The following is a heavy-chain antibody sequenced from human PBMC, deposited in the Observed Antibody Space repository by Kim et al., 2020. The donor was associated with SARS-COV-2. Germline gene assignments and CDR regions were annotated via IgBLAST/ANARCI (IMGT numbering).Heavy chain of an antibody. J-gene: IGHJ6*02. Sequence: GGSLRLSCAASGFTFSSYAMHWVRQAPGKGLEWVAVISYDGSNKYYADSVKGRFTISRDNSKNTLYLQMNSLRAEDTAVYYCARGSTSGGMDVWGQGTTV. D-gene: IGHD3-10*01. V-gene: IGHV3-30*04. CDR2: ISYDGSNK. CDR1: GFTFSSYA. CDR3: ARGSTSGGMDV.